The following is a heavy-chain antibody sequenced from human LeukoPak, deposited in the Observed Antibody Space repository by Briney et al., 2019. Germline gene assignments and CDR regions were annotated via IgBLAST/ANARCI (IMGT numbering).Heavy chain of an antibody. V-gene: IGHV3-23*01. J-gene: IGHJ6*03. Sequence: GGSLRLSCEASEFTFSRFAMSWIRQPLRTGVEWVSTLSGSGSATYYADSVKGRFTTSRDNSKDTLYLQMDNVRADDTAVYYCAKHLGSHSFLFYYMDVWGKGTSVIVSS. D-gene: IGHD2-21*01. CDR1: EFTFSRFA. CDR2: LSGSGSAT. CDR3: AKHLGSHSFLFYYMDV.